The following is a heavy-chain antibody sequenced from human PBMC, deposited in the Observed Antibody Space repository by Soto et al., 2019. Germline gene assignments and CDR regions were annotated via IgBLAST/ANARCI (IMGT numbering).Heavy chain of an antibody. J-gene: IGHJ6*01. CDR2: ISGYNGNT. CDR3: GRRGPAPLHYHRKEG. D-gene: IGHD1-26*01. CDR1: GYSFTTYG. V-gene: IGHV1-18*01. Sequence: QVQLVQSRGEVKKPGASVKVSCKTSGYSFTTYGISWVRRAPGQGLEWMGWISGYNGNTNYAQNLQGRVTMTTDTSTSSGYMGLRSLRSYDTGVYYWGRRGPAPLHYHRKEGRGQGGTVTRPS.